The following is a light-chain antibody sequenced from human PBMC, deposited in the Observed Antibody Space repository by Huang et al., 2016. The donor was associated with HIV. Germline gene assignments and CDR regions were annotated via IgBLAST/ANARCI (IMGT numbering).Light chain of an antibody. CDR2: GAS. J-gene: IGKJ2*01. CDR1: QSVSRN. V-gene: IGKV3-15*01. Sequence: EIVLTQSPATRSMSPGQRATLSCRASQSVSRNLAWFQQKPGQAPRLLIYGASTRATGIPARCRGSGSGTEFTLTISSLQSEDFAVYYCQQYNNWPPMYTFGQGTKLEV. CDR3: QQYNNWPPMYT.